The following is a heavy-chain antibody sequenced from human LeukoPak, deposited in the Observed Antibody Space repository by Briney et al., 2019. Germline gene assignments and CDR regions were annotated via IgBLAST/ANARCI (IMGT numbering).Heavy chain of an antibody. CDR3: ARSPPYYGSGSHFDY. V-gene: IGHV4-59*01. CDR2: IYYSGSA. CDR1: GGSISSYY. D-gene: IGHD3-10*01. J-gene: IGHJ4*02. Sequence: SETLSLTCTDSGGSISSYYWSWIRQPPGKGLEWIGFIYYSGSANYNPSLKRRVTISVDTSKNQFSLKLSSVTAADTAVYYCARSPPYYGSGSHFDYWGQGTLVTVSS.